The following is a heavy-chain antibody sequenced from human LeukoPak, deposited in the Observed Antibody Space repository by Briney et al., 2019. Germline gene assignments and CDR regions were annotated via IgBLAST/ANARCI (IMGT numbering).Heavy chain of an antibody. CDR1: GFTFSDYY. V-gene: IGHV3-11*04. Sequence: PGGSLRLSCAASGFTFSDYYMSWIRQAPGKGLEWVSYISSSGSTIYYADSVKGRFTISRDNSKNTLYLQMNSLRAEDTAVYYCARVDTAMGSADYWGQGTLVTVSS. CDR2: ISSSGSTI. J-gene: IGHJ4*02. D-gene: IGHD5-18*01. CDR3: ARVDTAMGSADY.